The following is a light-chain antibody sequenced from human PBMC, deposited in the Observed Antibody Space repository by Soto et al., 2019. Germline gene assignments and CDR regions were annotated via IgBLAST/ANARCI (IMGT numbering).Light chain of an antibody. J-gene: IGKJ3*01. Sequence: DIPMTQSPSTLSASVGDRVTITCRASQIISSWLAWYQQKPGKAPNLLIYDASSLESGVPSRFSGSGSGTEFTLTISSLQPDDFATYYCQQYNSYSLFTFGPGTKVDIK. V-gene: IGKV1-5*01. CDR3: QQYNSYSLFT. CDR2: DAS. CDR1: QIISSW.